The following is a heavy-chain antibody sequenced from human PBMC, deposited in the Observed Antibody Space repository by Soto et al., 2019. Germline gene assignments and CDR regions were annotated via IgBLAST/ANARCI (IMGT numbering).Heavy chain of an antibody. D-gene: IGHD5-18*01. CDR1: GFTFGDYA. CDR2: IRSKAYGGTT. J-gene: IGHJ6*02. Sequence: PGGSLRLSCTASGFTFGDYAMGWFRQAPGKGLEWVGFIRSKAYGGTTEYAASVKGRFTISRDDSKSIAYLQMNSLKTEDTAVYYCTRDGQPPSPYYYYYYGMDVWGQGTTVTVSS. V-gene: IGHV3-49*03. CDR3: TRDGQPPSPYYYYYYGMDV.